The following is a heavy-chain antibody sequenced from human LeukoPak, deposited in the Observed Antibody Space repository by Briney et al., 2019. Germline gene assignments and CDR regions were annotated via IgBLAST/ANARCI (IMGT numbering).Heavy chain of an antibody. CDR2: IFDSGSS. CDR3: ARQGSYYGSGSWGDY. Sequence: NSSETLSLTCTVSGGSISNSDYYWGWIRQPPGKGLEWIGSIFDSGSSYYNPSLKSRVTISVDTSKNQFSLKLSSVTAADTAVYYCARQGSYYGSGSWGDYWGQGTLVAVSS. D-gene: IGHD3-10*01. CDR1: GGSISNSDYY. J-gene: IGHJ4*02. V-gene: IGHV4-39*01.